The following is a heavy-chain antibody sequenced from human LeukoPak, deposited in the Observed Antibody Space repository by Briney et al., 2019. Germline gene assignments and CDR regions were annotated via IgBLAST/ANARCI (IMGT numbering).Heavy chain of an antibody. D-gene: IGHD1-7*01. J-gene: IGHJ4*02. V-gene: IGHV4-34*01. CDR3: ARGVFYWNYGYSDY. Sequence: SETLSLTCAVYGGSFSGYYWSWIRQPPGKGLEWIGEINHSGSTNYNPSLKSRVTISVDTSKNQFSLKLSSVTAADTAVYYCARGVFYWNYGYSDYWGQGTLVTVSS. CDR2: INHSGST. CDR1: GGSFSGYY.